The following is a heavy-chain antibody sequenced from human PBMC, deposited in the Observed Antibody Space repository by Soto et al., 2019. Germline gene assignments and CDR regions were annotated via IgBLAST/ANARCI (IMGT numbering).Heavy chain of an antibody. CDR1: GITFSSYS. CDR3: AKVQLTYYDYVWGSYRYTGNAMGYDY. Sequence: GSLIISCASSGITFSSYSMSWVLQAPGKGLEWVSAISGSGGSTYYADSVKGRFTISRDNSKNTLYLQMNSLRAEDTAVYYCAKVQLTYYDYVWGSYRYTGNAMGYDYWGQGTLVTVSS. CDR2: ISGSGGST. J-gene: IGHJ4*02. D-gene: IGHD3-16*02. V-gene: IGHV3-23*01.